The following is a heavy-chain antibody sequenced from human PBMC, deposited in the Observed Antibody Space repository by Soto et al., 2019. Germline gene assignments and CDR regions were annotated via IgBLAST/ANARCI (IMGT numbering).Heavy chain of an antibody. CDR3: ARDEPRTSRPGYSSSSGRTY. Sequence: GGSLRLSCAASGFTVSSNYMSWVRQAPGKGLEWVSVIYSGGSTYYADSVKGRFTISRDNSKNTLYLQMNSLRAEDTAVYYCARDEPRTSRPGYSSSSGRTYWGQGTLVTVSS. CDR2: IYSGGST. D-gene: IGHD6-13*01. J-gene: IGHJ4*02. CDR1: GFTVSSNY. V-gene: IGHV3-66*01.